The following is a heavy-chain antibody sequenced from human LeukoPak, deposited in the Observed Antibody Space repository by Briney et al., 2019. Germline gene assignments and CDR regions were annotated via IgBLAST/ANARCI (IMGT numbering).Heavy chain of an antibody. J-gene: IGHJ6*03. CDR2: IYTSGST. D-gene: IGHD2-8*02. CDR3: ARGTEQYYYYYMDV. V-gene: IGHV4-4*07. CDR1: GGSFSSYS. Sequence: SETLSLTCAVSGGSFSSYSWSWIRQPAGKGLEWIGRIYTSGSTNYNASLKSRVTMSVDTSKNQFSLKLSSVTAADTAVYYCARGTEQYYYYYMDVWGKGTTVTVSS.